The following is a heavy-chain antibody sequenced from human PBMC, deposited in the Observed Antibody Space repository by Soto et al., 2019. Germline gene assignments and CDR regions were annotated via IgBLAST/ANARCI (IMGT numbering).Heavy chain of an antibody. D-gene: IGHD2-2*01. Sequence: PSETLSLTCTVSGGSISSSYWGWIRQPPGRGLEWIGDIYYRGSTNYNPSLESRVTISIDTSKTQFSLKVSSVTAADTAVYYCGRYAGYVDSWGQGTLVTVSS. J-gene: IGHJ4*02. CDR1: GGSISSSY. CDR2: IYYRGST. V-gene: IGHV4-59*01. CDR3: GRYAGYVDS.